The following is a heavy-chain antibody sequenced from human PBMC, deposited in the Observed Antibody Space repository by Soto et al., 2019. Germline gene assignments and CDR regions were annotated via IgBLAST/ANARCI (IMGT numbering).Heavy chain of an antibody. D-gene: IGHD3-9*01. V-gene: IGHV3-64D*06. CDR2: ISSDGDIT. Sequence: PGGSLRLSCSASGFTFSEYSMHWVRQAPGKGLQYVSTISSDGDITYYADSVKGRFTISRDNSKNTLYLQMNSLRPEDTGVYYCVKVSTFYDILTGYYSTNVFDPWGHGTLVTVSS. CDR3: VKVSTFYDILTGYYSTNVFDP. J-gene: IGHJ5*02. CDR1: GFTFSEYS.